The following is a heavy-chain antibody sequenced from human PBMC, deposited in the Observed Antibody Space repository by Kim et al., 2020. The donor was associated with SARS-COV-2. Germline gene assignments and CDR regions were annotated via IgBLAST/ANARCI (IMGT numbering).Heavy chain of an antibody. D-gene: IGHD4-17*01. J-gene: IGHJ4*02. Sequence: PGSVKGRFTISRENAQNSLYLQMNSLRAGDTAVYYCARGTRGVTIDYFDYWGQGTLVTVSS. CDR3: ARGTRGVTIDYFDY. V-gene: IGHV3-13*01.